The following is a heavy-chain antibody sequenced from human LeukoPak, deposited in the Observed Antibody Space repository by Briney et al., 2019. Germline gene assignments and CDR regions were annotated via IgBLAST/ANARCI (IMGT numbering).Heavy chain of an antibody. CDR3: ASPLYSGVCYYYMDV. V-gene: IGHV1-69*06. D-gene: IGHD1-26*01. Sequence: GASVKVSCKASGGTFSSYAISWVRQAPGQGLEWMGGIIPIFGTANYAQKFQGRVTITADKSTSTAYMELSSLRSEDTAVYYCASPLYSGVCYYYMDVWGKGTTVTVSS. CDR2: IIPIFGTA. CDR1: GGTFSSYA. J-gene: IGHJ6*03.